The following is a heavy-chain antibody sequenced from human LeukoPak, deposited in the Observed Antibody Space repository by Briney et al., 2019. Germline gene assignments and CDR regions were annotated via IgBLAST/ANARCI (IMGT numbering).Heavy chain of an antibody. CDR2: IFWNGGST. Sequence: GGSVTLSCAASGFSFAEYGMSSVRQAPGKGRGWVSGIFWNGGSTGYAESVKGRSTISRDTAKHSLYLQTYSLRAEGPALSYCARENRRDGYPMSGVEAFDIWGEGTMVTASS. J-gene: IGHJ3*02. CDR3: ARENRRDGYPMSGVEAFDI. CDR1: GFSFAEYG. D-gene: IGHD5-24*01. V-gene: IGHV3-20*04.